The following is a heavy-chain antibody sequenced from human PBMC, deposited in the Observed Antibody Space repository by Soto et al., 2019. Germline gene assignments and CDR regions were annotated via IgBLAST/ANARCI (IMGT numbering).Heavy chain of an antibody. V-gene: IGHV4-59*01. CDR1: GGSISSYY. CDR3: ARLYCSSTSCLYYMDV. J-gene: IGHJ6*03. Sequence: SGTLSLAGTVSGGSISSYYWSWIRQPPGKGLEWIGYIYYSGSTNYNPSLKSRVTISVDTSKNQFSLKLSSVTAADTAVYYCARLYCSSTSCLYYMDVWGKGTTVTVSS. CDR2: IYYSGST. D-gene: IGHD2-2*01.